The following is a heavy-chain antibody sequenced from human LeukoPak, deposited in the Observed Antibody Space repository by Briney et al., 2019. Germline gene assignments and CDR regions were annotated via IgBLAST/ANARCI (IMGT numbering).Heavy chain of an antibody. Sequence: PSETLSLTCTVSGGSINYNYWSWIRQPAGRGLEWIGRIYASGSTNYNPSLKSQVTMSVDTSNNQFSLKLSSVTAADTAVYYCARHFSSTRFSNWFDPWGQGTLVTVSS. V-gene: IGHV4-4*07. CDR3: ARHFSSTRFSNWFDP. CDR1: GGSINYNY. D-gene: IGHD2-2*01. J-gene: IGHJ5*02. CDR2: IYASGST.